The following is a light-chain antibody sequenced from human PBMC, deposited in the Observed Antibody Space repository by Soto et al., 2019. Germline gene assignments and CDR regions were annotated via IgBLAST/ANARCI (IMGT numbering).Light chain of an antibody. V-gene: IGLV2-14*01. CDR3: SSYTSSSTLV. CDR1: SSDVGGYNY. Sequence: QSFLAEPACVSLSPGQSITMSCSGTSSDVGGYNYVSWYQQLPGKAPKRMIYEVSNRPSGVSNRFSGSKSGNPASLTISGLQAEDEADYYCSSYTSSSTLVFGTGTKVTVL. CDR2: EVS. J-gene: IGLJ1*01.